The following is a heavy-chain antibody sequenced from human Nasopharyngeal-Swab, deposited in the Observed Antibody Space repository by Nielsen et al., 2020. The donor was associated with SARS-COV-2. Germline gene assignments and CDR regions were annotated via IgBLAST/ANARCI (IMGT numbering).Heavy chain of an antibody. D-gene: IGHD1-26*01. CDR2: INTDGSST. Sequence: GESLKISCAASGFTFSNYWMHWVRQAPGKGLVWVSRINTDGSSTMYADSVKGRFTISRDSSKNTLYLQMNSLRAEDTALYYCAKVKSGTSYDAFDIWGQGTMVTVSS. J-gene: IGHJ3*02. V-gene: IGHV3-74*03. CDR3: AKVKSGTSYDAFDI. CDR1: GFTFSNYW.